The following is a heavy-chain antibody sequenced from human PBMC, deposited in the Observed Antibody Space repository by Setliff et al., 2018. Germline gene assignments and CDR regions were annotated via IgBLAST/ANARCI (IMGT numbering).Heavy chain of an antibody. J-gene: IGHJ4*02. CDR1: GFTFSSYG. CDR2: IWYGGSNK. CDR3: ARGGNPIYYFDY. V-gene: IGHV3-33*01. D-gene: IGHD2-15*01. Sequence: GESLRLSCAASGFTFSSYGMHWVRQAPGKGLEWVAVIWYGGSNKYYADSVKGRFTISRDNSKNTLYLQMNSLRAEDTAVYYCARGGNPIYYFDYWGQGTLVTVSS.